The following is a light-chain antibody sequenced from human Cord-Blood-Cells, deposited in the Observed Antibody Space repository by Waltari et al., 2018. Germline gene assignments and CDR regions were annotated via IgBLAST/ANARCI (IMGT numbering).Light chain of an antibody. Sequence: EIVLTQSPGTLSLSPGERATLSCRASQSVSSSYLAWYQQNPGQAPRLLIYGASSRATGIPARFSGSGSGTDFTLTISRLEPEDFVVYYCQQYGSSQITFGHGTRLEIK. CDR2: GAS. V-gene: IGKV3-20*01. J-gene: IGKJ5*01. CDR1: QSVSSSY. CDR3: QQYGSSQIT.